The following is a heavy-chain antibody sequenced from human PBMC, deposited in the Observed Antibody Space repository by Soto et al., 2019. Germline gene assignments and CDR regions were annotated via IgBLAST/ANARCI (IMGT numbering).Heavy chain of an antibody. CDR3: VMSPGWYKIDS. CDR1: GGSITSSKHY. CDR2: MFHSGST. V-gene: IGHV4-39*07. D-gene: IGHD6-19*01. J-gene: IGHJ4*02. Sequence: SDTLSLTCTVSGGSITSSKHYWSWIRQHPGKGLEWIADMFHSGSTNYSPSLESRVTLSVDKSKNQFSLKMNSVTAADTAVYFCVMSPGWYKIDSWGQGILVNVSS.